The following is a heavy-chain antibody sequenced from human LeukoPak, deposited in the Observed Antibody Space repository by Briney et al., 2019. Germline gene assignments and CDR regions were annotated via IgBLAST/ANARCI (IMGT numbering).Heavy chain of an antibody. CDR2: IYTSGST. CDR1: GGSINNYY. Sequence: PSETLSLTCTVSGGSINNYYWSWIRQPAGKALEWIGRIYTSGSTYYNPSLMSRVTMSVDTSKNQFSLKLSSVTAADTAVYYCARDAYYYDDSGYYINDYWGQGTLVTVSS. CDR3: ARDAYYYDDSGYYINDY. J-gene: IGHJ4*02. D-gene: IGHD3-22*01. V-gene: IGHV4-4*07.